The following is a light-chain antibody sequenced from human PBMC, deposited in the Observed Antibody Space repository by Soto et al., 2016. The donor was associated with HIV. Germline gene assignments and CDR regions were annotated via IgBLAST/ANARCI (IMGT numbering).Light chain of an antibody. CDR2: QDS. J-gene: IGLJ2*01. V-gene: IGLV3-1*01. Sequence: SYELTQPPSVSVSPGQTASITCSGHKLGNKYASWYQQKPGQSPVLVIYQDSKRPSGIPERFSGSGSGNTATLTISGTQALDEADYYCQAWDSGTAVFGGGTKLTVL. CDR3: QAWDSGTAV. CDR1: KLGNKY.